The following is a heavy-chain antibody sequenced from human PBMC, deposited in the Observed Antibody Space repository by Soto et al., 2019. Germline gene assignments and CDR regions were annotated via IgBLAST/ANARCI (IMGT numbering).Heavy chain of an antibody. CDR3: ARDRDGYNPVDY. CDR2: ISSSGSHA. CDR1: GFIFSSYS. V-gene: IGHV3-21*01. J-gene: IGHJ4*02. Sequence: EVQLVESGGGLVKPGGSLRLSCAASGFIFSSYSMNWVRQAPGKGLEWVSCISSSGSHAYYADSVKGRFTISRDNAKESLYLQMNSLRAEDTAVYDCARDRDGYNPVDYWGQGTLVTVSS. D-gene: IGHD1-1*01.